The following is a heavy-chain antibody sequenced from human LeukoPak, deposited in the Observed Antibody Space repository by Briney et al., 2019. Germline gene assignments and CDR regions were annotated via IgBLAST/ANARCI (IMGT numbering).Heavy chain of an antibody. D-gene: IGHD3-9*01. CDR1: GYTFTSYG. CDR2: ISAYNGNT. Sequence: GASVKVSCXAXGYTFTSYGISWVRQAPGQGLEWMGWISAYNGNTNYAQKLQGRVTMTTDTSTSTAYMELRSLRSDDTAVYYCARNLVMTEFDYWGQGTLVTVSS. CDR3: ARNLVMTEFDY. J-gene: IGHJ4*02. V-gene: IGHV1-18*01.